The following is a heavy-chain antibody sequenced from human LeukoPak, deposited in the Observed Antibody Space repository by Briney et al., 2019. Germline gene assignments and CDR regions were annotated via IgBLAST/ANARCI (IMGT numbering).Heavy chain of an antibody. J-gene: IGHJ4*02. V-gene: IGHV1-3*01. CDR1: GYTSTSYD. CDR3: ARTDIAVAGLIAS. Sequence: GASVKVSCKSSGYTSTSYDINLVRQGSGQRLGWMGLINAGNGNTKYSQKFQGRVTITRDKSASTVYMELSSLTSEDTAVYYCARTDIAVAGLIASWGPGTLVTAS. D-gene: IGHD6-19*01. CDR2: INAGNGNT.